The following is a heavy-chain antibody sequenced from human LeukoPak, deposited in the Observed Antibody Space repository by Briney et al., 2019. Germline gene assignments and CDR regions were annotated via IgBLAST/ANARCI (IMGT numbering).Heavy chain of an antibody. CDR1: GDSTTNNNY. D-gene: IGHD2-15*01. CDR2: IYYSGST. Sequence: SETLSLTCAVSGDSTTNNNYWGWIRQPPGKGLEWIGYIYYSGSTNYNPSLKSRVTISVDTSKNQFSLKLSSVTAADTAVYYCARVSDNNWFDPWGQGTLVTVSS. J-gene: IGHJ5*02. CDR3: ARVSDNNWFDP. V-gene: IGHV4-61*05.